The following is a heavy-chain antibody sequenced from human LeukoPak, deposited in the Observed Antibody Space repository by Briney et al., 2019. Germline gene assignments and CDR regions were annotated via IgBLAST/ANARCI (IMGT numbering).Heavy chain of an antibody. CDR1: GFTFSSYA. Sequence: GGPLRFSCEASGFTFSSYAMSGVRQAPGKGLKGVSAISGSGGSTYYADSVKGRFTISRDNSKNTLYLQMNSLRAEDTAVYYCAKGTGVRGALGAFDIWGQGTMVTVSS. V-gene: IGHV3-23*01. CDR3: AKGTGVRGALGAFDI. D-gene: IGHD3-10*01. J-gene: IGHJ3*02. CDR2: ISGSGGST.